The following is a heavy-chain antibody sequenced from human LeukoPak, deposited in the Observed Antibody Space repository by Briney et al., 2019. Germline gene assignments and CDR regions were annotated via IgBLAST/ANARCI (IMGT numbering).Heavy chain of an antibody. V-gene: IGHV3-49*04. CDR2: IRSKAYGGTT. Sequence: GGSLRLSCTASGFTFGDYAMSWVRQAPGKGLEWVGFIRSKAYGGTTEYAASVKGRFTILRDDSKSIAYLQMNSLKTEDTAVYYCTRHRVSGSYGGYYFDYWGQGTLVTVSS. D-gene: IGHD1-26*01. CDR3: TRHRVSGSYGGYYFDY. J-gene: IGHJ4*02. CDR1: GFTFGDYA.